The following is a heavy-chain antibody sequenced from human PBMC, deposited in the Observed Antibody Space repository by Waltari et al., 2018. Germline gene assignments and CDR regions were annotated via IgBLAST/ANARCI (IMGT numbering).Heavy chain of an antibody. Sequence: QVHLQESGPGLLQPAQTLSLTCTVSGGSIGIGDHYWSWVRQPPGKGLEWIGHMYYSGTTYYNSSLRSRITISLDTSKNQFSLNLGSVTAADTAVYYCARARVDFHTISRSYYYMDVWGKGTTVTVSS. CDR2: MYYSGTT. J-gene: IGHJ6*03. V-gene: IGHV4-30-4*08. CDR3: ARARVDFHTISRSYYYMDV. D-gene: IGHD3-3*01. CDR1: GGSIGIGDHY.